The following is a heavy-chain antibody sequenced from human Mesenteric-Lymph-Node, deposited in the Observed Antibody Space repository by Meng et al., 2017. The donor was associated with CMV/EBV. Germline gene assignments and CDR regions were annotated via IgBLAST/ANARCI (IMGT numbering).Heavy chain of an antibody. Sequence: SETLSLTCTVSGGSISSSSYYWGWIRQPPGKGLEWIGSIYYSGSTYYNPSLKSRVTISVDTSKNQFSLKLSSVTAADTAVYYCARDGPYYYDSSGFPPAFDPWGQGTLVTVSS. CDR3: ARDGPYYYDSSGFPPAFDP. CDR2: IYYSGST. J-gene: IGHJ5*02. V-gene: IGHV4-39*07. CDR1: GGSISSSSYY. D-gene: IGHD3-22*01.